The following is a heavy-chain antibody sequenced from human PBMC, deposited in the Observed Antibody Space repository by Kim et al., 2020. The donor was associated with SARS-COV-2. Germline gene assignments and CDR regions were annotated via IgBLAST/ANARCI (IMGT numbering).Heavy chain of an antibody. V-gene: IGHV4-61*01. CDR2: IYYSGST. CDR1: GGSVSSGSYY. J-gene: IGHJ4*02. CDR3: ARVPMVGDLIFDY. D-gene: IGHD1-26*01. Sequence: SETLSLTCTVSGGSVSSGSYYWSWIRQPPGKGLEWIGYIYYSGSTNYNPSLKSRVTISVDTSKNQFSLKLSSVTAADTAVYYCARVPMVGDLIFDYCGQGTLGTVSS.